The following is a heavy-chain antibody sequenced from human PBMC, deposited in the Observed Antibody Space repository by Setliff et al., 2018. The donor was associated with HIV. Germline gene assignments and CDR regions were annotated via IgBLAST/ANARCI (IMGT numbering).Heavy chain of an antibody. Sequence: SETLSLTCSVSGGSISSSTYYWGWIRQPPGKGLEWIGDIFYTGNTYYNPSRKSRVTISVDTSENQFSLKLSSVTAADTAVYYCARDPRDYYGSGSSPGYYYYMDVWGTGTTVTVSS. D-gene: IGHD3-10*01. V-gene: IGHV4-39*07. CDR1: GGSISSSTYY. CDR3: ARDPRDYYGSGSSPGYYYYMDV. CDR2: IFYTGNT. J-gene: IGHJ6*03.